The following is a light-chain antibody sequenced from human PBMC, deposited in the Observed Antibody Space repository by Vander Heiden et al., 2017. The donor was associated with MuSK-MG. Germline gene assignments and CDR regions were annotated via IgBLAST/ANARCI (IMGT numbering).Light chain of an antibody. J-gene: IGKJ1*01. CDR3: QQTDSTPRT. V-gene: IGKV1-39*01. Sequence: DIQMTQSPSSLSASVGDRVTITCRASQSINTYLHWYQQTPGKAPKLLIYSTYNLQRGVPSRFNGRGSGTEFTLTITRLQPEDFATYYCQQTDSTPRTFGQGTKVXI. CDR2: STY. CDR1: QSINTY.